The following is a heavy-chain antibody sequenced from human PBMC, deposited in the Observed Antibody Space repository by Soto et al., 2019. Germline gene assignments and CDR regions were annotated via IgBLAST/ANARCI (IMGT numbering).Heavy chain of an antibody. V-gene: IGHV1-8*02. Sequence: QVQLVQSGAEVREPGASVKVSCTTSGYTFTSYDINWVRQATGQGFEWMGWMNPNSGNTAYAQKFQGRVTMTRDTSISTAYMELSSLRSEDTAVYSCVRNLNGLDPGGQGTLVTVSS. CDR1: GYTFTSYD. CDR2: MNPNSGNT. J-gene: IGHJ5*02. CDR3: VRNLNGLDP.